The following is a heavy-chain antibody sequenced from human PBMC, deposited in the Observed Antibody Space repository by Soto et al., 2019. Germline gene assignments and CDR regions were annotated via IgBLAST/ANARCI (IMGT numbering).Heavy chain of an antibody. CDR3: ARGVSTVTPNWFDP. J-gene: IGHJ5*02. D-gene: IGHD4-17*01. CDR1: GYTFSSYA. CDR2: INAGNGNT. V-gene: IGHV1-3*01. Sequence: ASVKVSCKASGYTFSSYAMNWVRQAPGQRLEWMGWINAGNGNTKYSQKFQGRVTITRDTSASTAYMELSSLRSEDTAVYYCARGVSTVTPNWFDPWGQGSLVTVSS.